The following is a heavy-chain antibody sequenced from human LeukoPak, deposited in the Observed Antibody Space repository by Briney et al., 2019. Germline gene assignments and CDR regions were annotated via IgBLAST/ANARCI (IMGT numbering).Heavy chain of an antibody. CDR3: ARGDPYSSGWGGNWFDP. V-gene: IGHV4-38-2*02. D-gene: IGHD6-19*01. J-gene: IGHJ5*02. CDR1: GYSISSGYY. Sequence: SETLSLTCTVSGYSISSGYYWGWIRQPPGKGLEWIGSIYHSGSTYYNPSLKSRVTISVDTSKNQFSLKLSSVTAADTAVYYCARGDPYSSGWGGNWFDPWGQGTLVTVSS. CDR2: IYHSGST.